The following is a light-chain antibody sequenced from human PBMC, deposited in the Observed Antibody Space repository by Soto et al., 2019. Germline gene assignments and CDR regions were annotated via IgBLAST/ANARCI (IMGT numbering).Light chain of an antibody. Sequence: AIQMTQSPSSLSASVGDRVTITCRASQGIRDELGWYQQKAGKAPNLLISAASRLQSGVPSRFSGRGSGTDFTLTNSSLQPEDFATYYCLQDYDYPRTFGQGTKVDIK. CDR2: AAS. CDR3: LQDYDYPRT. J-gene: IGKJ1*01. CDR1: QGIRDE. V-gene: IGKV1-6*01.